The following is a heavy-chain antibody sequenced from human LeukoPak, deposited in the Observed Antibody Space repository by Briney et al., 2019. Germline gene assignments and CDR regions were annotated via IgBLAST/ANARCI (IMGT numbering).Heavy chain of an antibody. CDR3: AREDNWYFDL. Sequence: QPGGSLRLSCAASGFTFSDYYMSWIRQAPGKGLEWVSKISTSSSYTNYADSVKGRFTISRDNAKNSLYLQMNSPRAEDTAVYYCAREDNWYFDLWGRGTLVTVSS. CDR2: ISTSSSYT. V-gene: IGHV3-11*05. J-gene: IGHJ2*01. CDR1: GFTFSDYY.